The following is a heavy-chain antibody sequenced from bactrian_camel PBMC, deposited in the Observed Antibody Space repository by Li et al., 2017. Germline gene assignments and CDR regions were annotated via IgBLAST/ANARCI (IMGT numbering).Heavy chain of an antibody. D-gene: IGHD2*01. CDR3: AATAVGSYCTSQIVGSQFAY. CDR1: GYKYTPNC. V-gene: IGHV3S1*01. Sequence: HVQLVESGGGSVQAGESLKLSCVISGYKYTPNCLGWFRQAPGKEREGVAATQTLGDKTHYTDSVKGRFTISRVNAEKSLYLQMNNLKPEDTATYYCAATAVGSYCTSQIVGSQFAYWGQGTQVTVS. J-gene: IGHJ6*01. CDR2: TQTLGDKT.